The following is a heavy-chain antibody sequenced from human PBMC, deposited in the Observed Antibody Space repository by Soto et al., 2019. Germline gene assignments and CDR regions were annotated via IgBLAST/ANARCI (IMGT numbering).Heavy chain of an antibody. CDR3: ARVVKAGDYGDYGRYYFDY. Sequence: QVQRVQSGAEVKKPGASVKVSCQASGYTFTTYGITWVRPAPGQGLEWMGWISAYSGNTNYAQKLQGTLTVTTAPSTNTAYMDLRSLRSDDTAMYYCARVVKAGDYGDYGRYYFDYWGHGTLVTVSS. CDR2: ISAYSGNT. J-gene: IGHJ4*01. V-gene: IGHV1-18*04. D-gene: IGHD4-17*01. CDR1: GYTFTTYG.